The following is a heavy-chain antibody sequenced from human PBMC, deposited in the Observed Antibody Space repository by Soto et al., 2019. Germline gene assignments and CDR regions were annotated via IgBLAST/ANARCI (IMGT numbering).Heavy chain of an antibody. CDR1: GFTFSSYG. CDR2: IWYDGSNK. Sequence: GGSLRLSCAASGFTFSSYGMHWVRQAPGKGLEWVAVIWYDGSNKYYADSVKGRFTISRDNSKNTLYLQMNSLRAEDTAVYYYARDSGHLPAYYYYYYGMDVWGQGTTVTVSS. D-gene: IGHD2-2*01. J-gene: IGHJ6*02. V-gene: IGHV3-33*01. CDR3: ARDSGHLPAYYYYYYGMDV.